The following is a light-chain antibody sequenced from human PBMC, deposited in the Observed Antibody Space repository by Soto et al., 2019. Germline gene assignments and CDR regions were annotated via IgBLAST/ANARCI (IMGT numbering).Light chain of an antibody. V-gene: IGKV3-11*01. Sequence: EIVLTQSPATLSLSPGERATLSCRASQSVSSYLAWYQQKPGQAPRLLIYDASNRATGIPARFSGSGSGTDFTLTISSLAPEDFAVYYCHQRSNWPKYTCGQGTKLEIK. CDR1: QSVSSY. CDR2: DAS. J-gene: IGKJ2*01. CDR3: HQRSNWPKYT.